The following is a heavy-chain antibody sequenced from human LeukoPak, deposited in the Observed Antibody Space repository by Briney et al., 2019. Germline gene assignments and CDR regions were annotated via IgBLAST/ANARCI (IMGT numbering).Heavy chain of an antibody. V-gene: IGHV4-30-2*01. D-gene: IGHD3-22*01. CDR1: GVSISSGGYS. CDR2: IYHSGST. CDR3: ARVGGWYYYDSSGWDIDY. J-gene: IGHJ4*02. Sequence: SETLSLTCAVSGVSISSGGYSWSWIRQPPGKGLEWIGYIYHSGSTYYNPSLKSRVTISVDRSKNQFSLKLSSVTAADTAVYYCARVGGWYYYDSSGWDIDYWGQGTLVTVSS.